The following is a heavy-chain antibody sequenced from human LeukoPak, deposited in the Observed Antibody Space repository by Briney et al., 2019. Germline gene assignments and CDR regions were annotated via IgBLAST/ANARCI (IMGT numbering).Heavy chain of an antibody. Sequence: GGSLRLSCAASGFSFSSNEMSWVRQAPGKGLDWVSYITSSGSTIYYADSVKGRFTISRDNAKNSLYLQMNSLRAEDTVVYYCAVTGGIDHWGQGTLVTVSS. CDR3: AVTGGIDH. J-gene: IGHJ4*02. CDR2: ITSSGSTI. D-gene: IGHD7-27*01. V-gene: IGHV3-48*03. CDR1: GFSFSSNE.